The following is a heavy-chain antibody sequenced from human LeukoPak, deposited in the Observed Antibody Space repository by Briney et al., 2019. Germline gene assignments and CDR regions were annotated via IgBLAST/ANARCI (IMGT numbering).Heavy chain of an antibody. D-gene: IGHD3-10*01. V-gene: IGHV4-31*03. J-gene: IGHJ6*02. CDR1: GGSISSGGYY. CDR2: IYYSGST. CDR3: AREEIDDYYGSGSDEAGYGMDV. Sequence: PSETLSLTCTVSGGSISSGGYYWSWIRQHPGKGLEWIGYIYYSGSTYYNPSLKSRVTISVDTSKNQFSLKLSSVTAADTAVYYCAREEIDDYYGSGSDEAGYGMDVWGRGTTVTVSS.